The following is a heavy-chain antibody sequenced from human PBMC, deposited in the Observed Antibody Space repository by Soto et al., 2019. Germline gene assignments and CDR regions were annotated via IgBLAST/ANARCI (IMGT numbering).Heavy chain of an antibody. V-gene: IGHV4-30-4*01. CDR2: IYYSGST. CDR3: PSSPRGAPPFDY. Sequence: PSETLSLTCTVSGDSIRSGDYYWSWIRQPPGKGLESIGYIYYSGSTYYNPSLKSRVTISVDTSKNQFSLKLSSVTAADTAVYYCPSSPRGAPPFDYGGQEPLVTVSS. CDR1: GDSIRSGDYY. D-gene: IGHD3-10*01. J-gene: IGHJ4*02.